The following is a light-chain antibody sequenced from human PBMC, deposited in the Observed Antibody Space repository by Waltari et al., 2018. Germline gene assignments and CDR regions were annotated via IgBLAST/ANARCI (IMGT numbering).Light chain of an antibody. V-gene: IGLV1-44*01. CDR3: ATWDDSLNAGI. CDR1: SSIIASLG. CDR2: RGA. Sequence: QSPLTQPLSLSGAPGQGVTISSSGGSSIIASLGFYWYAQVPGTTPKLLMYRGAQRRSGVSDRFAGSKSCTAGSLAITGLLAAEEADYICATWDDSLNAGIFGGGTRLTVL. J-gene: IGLJ2*01.